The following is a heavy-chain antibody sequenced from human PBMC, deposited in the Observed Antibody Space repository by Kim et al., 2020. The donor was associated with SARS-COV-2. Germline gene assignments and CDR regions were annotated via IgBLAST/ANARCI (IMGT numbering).Heavy chain of an antibody. CDR3: ARRGFYYDSSGYYYFYAFDI. D-gene: IGHD3-22*01. Sequence: SETLSLTCTVSGGSISSSSYYWGWIRQPPGKGLEWIGSIYYSGSTYYNPSLKSRVTISVDTSKNQFSLKLSSVTAADTAVYYCARRGFYYDSSGYYYFYAFDIWGQGTMVTVSS. J-gene: IGHJ3*02. CDR2: IYYSGST. V-gene: IGHV4-39*01. CDR1: GGSISSSSYY.